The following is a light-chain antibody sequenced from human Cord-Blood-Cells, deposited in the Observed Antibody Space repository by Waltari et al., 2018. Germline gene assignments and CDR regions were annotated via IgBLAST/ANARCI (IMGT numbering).Light chain of an antibody. CDR2: WAS. J-gene: IGKJ1*01. CDR1: QSVLYSSNNKNY. Sequence: DIVMTQSPDSLAVSLGERATINCKSSQSVLYSSNNKNYLAWYQQKPGQPPKLLIYWASTRGSGVPDRFRGSGSGTDFTLTISSLQAEDVAVYYCQQYYSTPWTFGQGTKVEIK. CDR3: QQYYSTPWT. V-gene: IGKV4-1*01.